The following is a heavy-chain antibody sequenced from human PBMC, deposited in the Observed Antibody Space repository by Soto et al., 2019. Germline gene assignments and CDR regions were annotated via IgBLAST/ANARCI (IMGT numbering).Heavy chain of an antibody. CDR2: ISYDGSNK. V-gene: IGHV3-30*18. Sequence: GGSLRLSCAASGFTFSSYGMHWVRQAPGKGLEWVAVISYDGSNKYYADSVKGRFTISRDNSKNTLYLQMNSLRAEDTAVYYCAKDRFWSGDCSGGSCYHNWFDPWGQGT. J-gene: IGHJ5*02. CDR3: AKDRFWSGDCSGGSCYHNWFDP. D-gene: IGHD2-15*01. CDR1: GFTFSSYG.